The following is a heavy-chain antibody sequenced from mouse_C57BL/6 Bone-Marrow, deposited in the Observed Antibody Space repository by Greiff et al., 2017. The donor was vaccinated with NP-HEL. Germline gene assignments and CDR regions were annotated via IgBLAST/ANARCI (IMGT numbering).Heavy chain of an antibody. Sequence: VKLQESGAELVRPGASVKLSCKASGYTFTSYGISWVKQRPGHGLEWIGEIYPRSGSTYYNEKFKGKATLTADKSSSTAYMELRSLTSEDSAVYFCARRWILRAWFAYWGRGTLVTVTA. V-gene: IGHV1-81*01. CDR2: IYPRSGST. CDR3: ARRWILRAWFAY. D-gene: IGHD2-3*01. J-gene: IGHJ3*01. CDR1: GYTFTSYG.